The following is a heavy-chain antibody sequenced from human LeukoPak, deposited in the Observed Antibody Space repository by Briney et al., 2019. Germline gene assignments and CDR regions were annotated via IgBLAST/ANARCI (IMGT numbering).Heavy chain of an antibody. J-gene: IGHJ3*02. D-gene: IGHD2-15*01. CDR2: INPSGGST. CDR1: GYTFTSYY. CDR3: ARYRVVVVAASTTMMDAFDI. V-gene: IGHV1-46*01. Sequence: ASVKVSCKASGYTFTSYYMHWVRQAPGQGLEWMGIINPSGGSTSYAQKFQGRVTMTRDTSTSTVYMELSSLRSEDTAVYYCARYRVVVVAASTTMMDAFDIWGQGTMVTVSS.